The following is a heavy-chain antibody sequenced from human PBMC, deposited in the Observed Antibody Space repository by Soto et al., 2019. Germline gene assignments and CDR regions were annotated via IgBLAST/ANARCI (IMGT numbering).Heavy chain of an antibody. V-gene: IGHV1-8*01. CDR3: ARGWPTYYDFWSGYDSPNYYYYYMDV. D-gene: IGHD3-3*01. CDR1: GYTFTSYD. J-gene: IGHJ6*03. Sequence: ASVKVSCKASGYTFTSYDIHWVRQATGQGLEWMAWMNPNSGNTGYLEKFQGRVTLTRSTSISTAYMELSSLRSEDTAVYYCARGWPTYYDFWSGYDSPNYYYYYMDVWGKGTTVTVSS. CDR2: MNPNSGNT.